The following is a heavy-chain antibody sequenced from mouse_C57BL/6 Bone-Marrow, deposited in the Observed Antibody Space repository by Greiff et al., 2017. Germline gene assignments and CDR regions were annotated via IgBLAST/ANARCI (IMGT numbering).Heavy chain of an antibody. CDR3: ASNYDYIRGAMDY. CDR1: GFTFSSYA. D-gene: IGHD2-4*01. J-gene: IGHJ4*01. CDR2: ISDGGSYT. V-gene: IGHV5-4*01. Sequence: EVQVVESGGGLVKPGGSLKLSCAASGFTFSSYAMSWVRQTPEKRLEWVATISDGGSYTYYPDNVKGRFTISRDNAKNNLYLQMSHLKSEDTAMYYCASNYDYIRGAMDYWGQGTSVTVSS.